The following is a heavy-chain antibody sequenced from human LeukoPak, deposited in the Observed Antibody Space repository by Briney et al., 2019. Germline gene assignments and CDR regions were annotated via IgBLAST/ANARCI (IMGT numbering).Heavy chain of an antibody. CDR2: IRSKAYGGTT. J-gene: IGHJ4*02. CDR1: GFTFGDYA. Sequence: GGSLRLSCTASGFTFGDYAMSWVRQAPGKGLEWVGFIRSKAYGGTTEYAASVKGRFTISRDDSKSIAYLQMNSLKTEDTAVYYCTRLQLVRWYFDYWGQGTLVTVSS. V-gene: IGHV3-49*04. D-gene: IGHD6-13*01. CDR3: TRLQLVRWYFDY.